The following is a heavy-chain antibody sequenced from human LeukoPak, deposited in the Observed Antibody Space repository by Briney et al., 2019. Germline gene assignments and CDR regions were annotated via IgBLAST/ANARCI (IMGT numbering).Heavy chain of an antibody. CDR1: GFSFNTFW. Sequence: GGSLRLSCAASGFSFNTFWMSWVRQAPGKGPEWVANIKPDGSEKSYVDSVKGRFTISRDNAKNSLYLQMNSLRAEDTALYYCGTHDYGDYSSRYWGQGTLVTVSS. J-gene: IGHJ4*02. D-gene: IGHD4-17*01. CDR2: IKPDGSEK. V-gene: IGHV3-7*01. CDR3: GTHDYGDYSSRY.